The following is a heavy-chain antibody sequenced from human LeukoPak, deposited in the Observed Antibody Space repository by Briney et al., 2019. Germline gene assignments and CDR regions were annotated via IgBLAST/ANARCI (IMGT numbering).Heavy chain of an antibody. CDR2: IYYSGST. D-gene: IGHD7-27*01. CDR1: GGSISSSSYY. V-gene: IGHV4-39*01. CDR3: ARLWGYWTFFDY. J-gene: IGHJ4*02. Sequence: PSETLSLTCTVSGGSISSSSYYRGWIRQPPGKGLEWIGSIYYSGSTYYNPSLKSRVTISVDTPKNQFSLKLSSVTAADTAVYYCARLWGYWTFFDYWGQGTLVTVSS.